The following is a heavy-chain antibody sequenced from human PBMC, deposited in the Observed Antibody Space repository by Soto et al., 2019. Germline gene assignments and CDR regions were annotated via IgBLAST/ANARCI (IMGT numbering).Heavy chain of an antibody. CDR2: IIPMFGTA. J-gene: IGHJ4*02. CDR1: GGTFSTYA. V-gene: IGHV1-69*05. Sequence: QVQLVQSGAEVKKPESSVKVSCKAPGGTFSTYAISWVRQAPGQGLEWMGGIIPMFGTANYAQRFQDRVTLPXXESTNTVYMELSSLRSEATAVYFCASGIELWLRRINNGYSGWGQGTLVTVSS. CDR3: ASGIELWLRRINNGYSG. D-gene: IGHD5-12*01.